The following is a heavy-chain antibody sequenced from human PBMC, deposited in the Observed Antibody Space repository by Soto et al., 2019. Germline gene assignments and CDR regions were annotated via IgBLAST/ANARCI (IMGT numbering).Heavy chain of an antibody. Sequence: QVQLQESGPGLVKPSGTLSLTCAVSGGSISSSNWWRWVRQPPGKGLEWIGENNHSGSTNYSPSLKSRVTRSVDKSKNQFSLKLSSVTAADTAVYDCARDVRTETAMEIYWYFDLWGRGTLVTVSS. CDR3: ARDVRTETAMEIYWYFDL. CDR1: GGSISSSNW. D-gene: IGHD5-18*01. J-gene: IGHJ2*01. CDR2: NNHSGST. V-gene: IGHV4-4*02.